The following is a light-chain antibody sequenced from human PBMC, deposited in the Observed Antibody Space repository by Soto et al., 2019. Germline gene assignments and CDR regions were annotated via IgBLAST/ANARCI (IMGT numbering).Light chain of an antibody. CDR2: GAS. CDR3: QHYANLPYT. V-gene: IGKV1-33*01. CDR1: QDITNF. J-gene: IGKJ2*01. Sequence: DIQLTQSPSSLSASVGDRVTITCQPSQDITNFLNWYQQKPGKAPRLLIAGASKLETGVPSRFSGSRSGTDYIFPIGSLQPEDSATYYCQHYANLPYTFGQGTKLEIK.